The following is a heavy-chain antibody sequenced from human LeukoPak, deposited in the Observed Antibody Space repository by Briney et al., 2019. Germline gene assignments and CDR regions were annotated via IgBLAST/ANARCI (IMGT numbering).Heavy chain of an antibody. V-gene: IGHV4-34*01. J-gene: IGHJ4*02. D-gene: IGHD2-15*01. CDR1: GGSFSGYY. CDR3: AREYCSGGSCSED. Sequence: SETLSLTCAVYGGSFSGYYWSWIRQPPGKGLEWVGEINHSGSTNYNPSLKSRVTISVDTSKNQFSLKLSSVTAADTAVYYCAREYCSGGSCSEDWGQGTLVTVSS. CDR2: INHSGST.